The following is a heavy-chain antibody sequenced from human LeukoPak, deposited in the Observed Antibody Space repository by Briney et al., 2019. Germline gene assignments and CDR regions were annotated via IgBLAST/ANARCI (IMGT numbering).Heavy chain of an antibody. J-gene: IGHJ3*01. Sequence: GGSLRLSCVASGFTFSSYSMSWVRQAPGKGLEWVSAMNPSGGTTAYADSVRGRFTISRDNSKNTLYLQMSSLRAEDTALSYCAKGRTAVRDTFDVWGQGTVVTV. CDR1: GFTFSSYS. CDR2: MNPSGGTT. V-gene: IGHV3-23*01. CDR3: AKGRTAVRDTFDV. D-gene: IGHD1-1*01.